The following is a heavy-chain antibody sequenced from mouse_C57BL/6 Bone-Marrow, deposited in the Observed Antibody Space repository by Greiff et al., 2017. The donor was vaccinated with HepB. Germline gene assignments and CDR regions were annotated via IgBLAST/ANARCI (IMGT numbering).Heavy chain of an antibody. V-gene: IGHV3-8*01. CDR1: GYSFTSDY. Sequence: EVLLVESGPGLAKPSQTLSLTCSVTGYSFTSDYWNWMRQFPGNKLEYMGYISYSGSTYYNPSLNSRISITRDTSKNQYYLQLNTVTTEDTATYYGAGRNWGVFDYWGKGTTLTVSS. CDR3: AGRNWGVFDY. J-gene: IGHJ2*01. CDR2: ISYSGST. D-gene: IGHD4-1*01.